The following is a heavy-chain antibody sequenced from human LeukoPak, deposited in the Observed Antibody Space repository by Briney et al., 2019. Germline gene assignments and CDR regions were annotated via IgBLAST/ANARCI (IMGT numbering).Heavy chain of an antibody. J-gene: IGHJ4*02. D-gene: IGHD3-22*01. CDR3: ARQENDYYDSSGYYCGS. CDR1: GGSISSSSYY. Sequence: PSETLSLTCTVSGGSISSSSYYWGWIRQPPGKGLEWIGSIYYSGSTYYSPSLKSRVTISVDTSKNQFSLKLSSVTAADTAVYYCARQENDYYDSSGYYCGSWGQGTLVTVTS. V-gene: IGHV4-39*01. CDR2: IYYSGST.